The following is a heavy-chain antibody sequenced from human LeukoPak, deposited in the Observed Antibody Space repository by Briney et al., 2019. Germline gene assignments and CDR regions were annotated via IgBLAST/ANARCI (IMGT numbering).Heavy chain of an antibody. CDR3: ARHFGDYGDNYGMDV. D-gene: IGHD4-17*01. J-gene: IGHJ6*02. CDR1: GFTFSTYA. V-gene: IGHV3-23*01. Sequence: PGGSLRLSCAASGFTFSTYAMSWVRQAPGRGLEWVSTISGSGDSTYYADSVKGRFTISRDNSKNTLYLQMNSLRAEDTAVYYCARHFGDYGDNYGMDVWGQGTTVTVSS. CDR2: ISGSGDST.